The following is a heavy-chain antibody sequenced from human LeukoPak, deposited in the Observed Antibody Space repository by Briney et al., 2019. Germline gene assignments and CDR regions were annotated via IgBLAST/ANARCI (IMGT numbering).Heavy chain of an antibody. CDR1: GGSISSYY. D-gene: IGHD5-12*01. Sequence: SETLSLTCTVSGGSISSYYWSWIRQPPGKGLKWIGYIYHTGRTNYNPSLKSRVTASIATSKNQFSLKLSSVTAADTAVYYCASSAGYDSAVYFHYWGKGTLVTVSS. V-gene: IGHV4-59*01. CDR3: ASSAGYDSAVYFHY. CDR2: IYHTGRT. J-gene: IGHJ1*01.